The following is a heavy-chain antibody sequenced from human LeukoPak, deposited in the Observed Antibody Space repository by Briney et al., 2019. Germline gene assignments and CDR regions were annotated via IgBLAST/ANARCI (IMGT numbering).Heavy chain of an antibody. D-gene: IGHD5-18*01. CDR2: IYHSGST. J-gene: IGHJ4*02. V-gene: IGHV4-34*01. Sequence: SETLSLTCAVYGGSFSGYYWSWIRQPPGKGLEWIGKIYHSGSTYYNPSLKSRVTISVDTSKNQFSLKLTSVTAADTAVYYCAREPLVDTPSDYWGQGTLVTVSS. CDR1: GGSFSGYY. CDR3: AREPLVDTPSDY.